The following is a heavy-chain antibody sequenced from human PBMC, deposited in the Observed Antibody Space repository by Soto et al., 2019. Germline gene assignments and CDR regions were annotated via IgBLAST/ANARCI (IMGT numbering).Heavy chain of an antibody. V-gene: IGHV4-59*02. D-gene: IGHD2-21*01. CDR1: GASVSNYY. CDR2: IHYTGDS. Sequence: LSLTCTVSGASVSNYYWNWVRQPPGKGLEWIGYIHYTGDSKYNPSLKSRVTMSVDTSKNQFSLKMTSVTAADTAVYYCARWGHPAVKAYDIWGQGAMVTVSS. CDR3: ARWGHPAVKAYDI. J-gene: IGHJ3*02.